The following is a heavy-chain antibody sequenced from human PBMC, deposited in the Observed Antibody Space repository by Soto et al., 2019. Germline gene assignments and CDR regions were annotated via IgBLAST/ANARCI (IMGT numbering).Heavy chain of an antibody. D-gene: IGHD3-3*01. CDR2: IYYSGST. V-gene: IGHV4-31*03. CDR3: ARDRTPIFRGYYYYYGMDV. J-gene: IGHJ6*02. CDR1: GGSIRSGGYY. Sequence: SETLSLTCTVSGGSIRSGGYYWSWIRQHPGKGLEWIGYIYYSGSTYYNPSLKSRVTISVDTSKNQFSLKLSSVTAADTAVYYCARDRTPIFRGYYYYYGMDVWGQGTTVTVSS.